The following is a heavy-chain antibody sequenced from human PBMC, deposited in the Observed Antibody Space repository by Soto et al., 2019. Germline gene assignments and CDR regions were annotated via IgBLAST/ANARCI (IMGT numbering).Heavy chain of an antibody. D-gene: IGHD3-10*01. CDR2: IYYSGST. Sequence: PSETLSLTCTVSGGSISSYYWSWIRQPPGKGLEWIGYIYYSGSTNYNPSLKSRVTISVDTSKNQFSLKLSSVTAADTAVYYCARDRITLVRGVIKQSYYYGMDVWGQGTTVTVSS. CDR1: GGSISSYY. CDR3: ARDRITLVRGVIKQSYYYGMDV. J-gene: IGHJ6*02. V-gene: IGHV4-59*01.